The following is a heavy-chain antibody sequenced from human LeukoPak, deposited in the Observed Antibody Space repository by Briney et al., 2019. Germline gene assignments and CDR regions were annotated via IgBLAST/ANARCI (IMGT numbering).Heavy chain of an antibody. CDR3: VRDRELTY. CDR2: IYNSGSST. V-gene: IGHV4-59*01. J-gene: IGHJ4*02. D-gene: IGHD3-10*01. Sequence: SETLSLTCTVSGGSISVYYWNWIRQPPGKGLEWIGYIYNSGSSTIYNPSLKSRVTISVDTSKNQFSLRLSSVTAADTAVYFCVRDRELTYWGQGTLVTVSS. CDR1: GGSISVYY.